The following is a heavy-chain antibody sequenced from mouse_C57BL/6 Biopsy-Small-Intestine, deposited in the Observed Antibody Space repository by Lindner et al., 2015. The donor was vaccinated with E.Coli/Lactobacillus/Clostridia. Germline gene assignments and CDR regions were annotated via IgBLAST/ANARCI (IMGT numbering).Heavy chain of an antibody. CDR3: ATFEAVVGYYNYYYMDV. D-gene: IGHD2-3*01. CDR2: FDPEEGER. V-gene: IGHV1-18*01. Sequence: SVKVSCKVSGHTLTELSMHWVRQAPGKGLEWMGGFDPEEGERIHAQKFQGRVTMTEDTSTDTAYMELSSLRSEDTAVYYCATFEAVVGYYNYYYMDVWVKGTTVTVSS. CDR1: GHTLTELS. J-gene: IGHJ1*03.